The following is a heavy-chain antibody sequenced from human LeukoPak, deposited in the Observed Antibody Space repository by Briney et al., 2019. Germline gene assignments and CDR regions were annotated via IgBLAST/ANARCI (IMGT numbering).Heavy chain of an antibody. CDR1: GFTFSSYA. CDR3: AKAEREWLARRGGFQDY. Sequence: GGSLRLSCAASGFTFSSYAMSWVRQAPGKGLEWVSAISGSGGITYYADSVKGRFTISRDNSKNTLYLQMNSLRAEDTAVYYCAKAEREWLARRGGFQDYWGQGTLVTVSS. D-gene: IGHD6-19*01. CDR2: ISGSGGIT. J-gene: IGHJ4*02. V-gene: IGHV3-23*01.